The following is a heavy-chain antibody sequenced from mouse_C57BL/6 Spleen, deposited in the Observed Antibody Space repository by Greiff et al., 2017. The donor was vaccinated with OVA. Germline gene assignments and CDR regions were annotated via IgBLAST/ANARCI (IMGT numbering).Heavy chain of an antibody. CDR3: ARGGNGSSYWYFDV. J-gene: IGHJ1*03. V-gene: IGHV1-59*01. CDR1: GYTFTSYW. CDR2: IDPSDSYT. D-gene: IGHD1-1*01. Sequence: VKLQQPGAELVRPGTSVKLSCKASGYTFTSYWMHWVKQRPGQGLEWIGVIDPSDSYTNYNQKFKGKATLTVDTSSSTAYMQLSSLTSEDSAVYYCARGGNGSSYWYFDVWGTGTTVTVSS.